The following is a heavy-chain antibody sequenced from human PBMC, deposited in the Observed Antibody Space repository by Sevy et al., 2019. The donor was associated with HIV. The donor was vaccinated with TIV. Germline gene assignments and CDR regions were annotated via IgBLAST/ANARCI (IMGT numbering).Heavy chain of an antibody. J-gene: IGHJ3*02. V-gene: IGHV3-7*03. Sequence: GGSLRLSCAASGFTFSNYWMNWVRQAPGKGLEWVAKIREDGNKRHYVDSVKGRFTISRDNAKTSLYLQMNSLRGEETAFYYCARDFIVGRPVVGLDIWGQGTMVTVSS. CDR1: GFTFSNYW. CDR2: IREDGNKR. CDR3: ARDFIVGRPVVGLDI. D-gene: IGHD1-26*01.